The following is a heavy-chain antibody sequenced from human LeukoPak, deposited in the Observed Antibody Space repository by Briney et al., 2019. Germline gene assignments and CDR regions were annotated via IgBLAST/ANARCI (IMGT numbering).Heavy chain of an antibody. CDR2: ISGSGGST. Sequence: GGSLRLSCAASGFTFSSYAMSWVRQAPGKGLEWVSAISGSGGSTYYADSVKGRFTISRDNSKNTLYLQMNSLRAEDTAVYYCAKPRRGYYDILTGFDYWGQGTLVTVSS. D-gene: IGHD3-9*01. J-gene: IGHJ4*02. CDR1: GFTFSSYA. CDR3: AKPRRGYYDILTGFDY. V-gene: IGHV3-23*01.